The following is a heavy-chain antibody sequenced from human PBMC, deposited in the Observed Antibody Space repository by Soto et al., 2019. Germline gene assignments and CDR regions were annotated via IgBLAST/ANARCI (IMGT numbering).Heavy chain of an antibody. D-gene: IGHD2-15*01. V-gene: IGHV3-23*01. J-gene: IGHJ6*02. CDR1: GFSFSSYA. Sequence: GGSLRLSCAASGFSFSSYAMSWVRQAPGKGLEWVSDINTSGGSTYYADSVKGRFTISRDNSKNTLYLQMNSLRAEDTAVYYCAKEGPPSTHCSGGSCFTYYYGMDVWGQGTTVTVSS. CDR2: INTSGGST. CDR3: AKEGPPSTHCSGGSCFTYYYGMDV.